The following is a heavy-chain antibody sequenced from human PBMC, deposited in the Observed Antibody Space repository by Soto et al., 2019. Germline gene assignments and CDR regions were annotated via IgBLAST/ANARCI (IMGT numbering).Heavy chain of an antibody. Sequence: VKVSCKASGGTFSIYASSWVLQAPGQGLEWMGGIIPIFGTANYAQKFQGRVTITADKSTSTAYMELSSLRSEDTAVYYCARVSIVVVPAALPGWFDPCGQGTLVTVSS. CDR3: ARVSIVVVPAALPGWFDP. J-gene: IGHJ5*02. CDR1: GGTFSIYA. V-gene: IGHV1-69*13. CDR2: IIPIFGTA. D-gene: IGHD2-2*01.